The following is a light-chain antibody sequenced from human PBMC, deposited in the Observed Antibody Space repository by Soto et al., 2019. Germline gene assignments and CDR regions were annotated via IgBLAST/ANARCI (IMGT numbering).Light chain of an antibody. J-gene: IGKJ5*01. V-gene: IGKV1-5*01. CDR1: QSINSW. Sequence: LQMTQSPSTLSASVCARVTTTGRASQSINSWLAWYQQKPGKAPNLLIYDASSLQSGVPSRFSGSGSGTEFTLTISSLQPEDFATYYCLQDNSYPGTFGQGTRLEIK. CDR2: DAS. CDR3: LQDNSYPGT.